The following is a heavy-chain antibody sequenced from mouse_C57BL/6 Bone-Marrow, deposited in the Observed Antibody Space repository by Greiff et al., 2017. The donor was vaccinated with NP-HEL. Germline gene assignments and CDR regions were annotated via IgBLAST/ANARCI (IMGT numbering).Heavy chain of an antibody. J-gene: IGHJ3*01. CDR2: IDPENGDT. Sequence: EVQLQESGAELVRPGASVKLSCTASGFNIKDDYMHWVKQRPEQGLEWIGWIDPENGDTEYASKFQGKATITADTSSNTAYLQLSSLTSEDTAVYYCTRYYGSSYPWFAYWGQGTLVTVSA. CDR1: GFNIKDDY. D-gene: IGHD1-1*01. CDR3: TRYYGSSYPWFAY. V-gene: IGHV14-4*01.